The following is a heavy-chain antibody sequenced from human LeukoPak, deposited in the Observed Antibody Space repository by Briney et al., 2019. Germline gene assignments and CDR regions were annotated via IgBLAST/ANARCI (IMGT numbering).Heavy chain of an antibody. D-gene: IGHD1-26*01. CDR1: GLTFSLYA. CDR2: ISGSVGST. J-gene: IGHJ4*02. CDR3: AKWSGSYDY. V-gene: IGHV3-23*01. Sequence: PGGALRLSCAASGLTFSLYAMTWVRQAPEKGREWVSGISGSVGSTGSAATTYYADSVKGRFTISRDNSKNTLYLHMNSLRAEDTAVYYCAKWSGSYDYWGQGTLVTVSS.